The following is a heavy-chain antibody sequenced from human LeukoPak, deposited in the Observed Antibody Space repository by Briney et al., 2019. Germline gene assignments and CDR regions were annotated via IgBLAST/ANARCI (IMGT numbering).Heavy chain of an antibody. J-gene: IGHJ4*02. Sequence: PGGSLRLSCAASGFTLSSYAMSWVRQAAGKGLEWVSAISGSGGSTYYADSVKGRFTISRDNSKYTLYLQMNSLRAEDTAVYYCAKDTGFTRPTSYSSSSYFDYWGQGWLVTVSS. V-gene: IGHV3-23*01. D-gene: IGHD6-13*01. CDR1: GFTLSSYA. CDR3: AKDTGFTRPTSYSSSSYFDY. CDR2: ISGSGGST.